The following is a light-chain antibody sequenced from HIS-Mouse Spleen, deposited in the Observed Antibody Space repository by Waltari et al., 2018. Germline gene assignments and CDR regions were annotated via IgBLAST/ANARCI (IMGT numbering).Light chain of an antibody. CDR2: KDS. CDR1: ALPKQY. J-gene: IGLJ2*01. V-gene: IGLV3-25*03. CDR3: QSADSSGTYV. Sequence: SYELTQPPSVSVSPGQTARITCSGDALPKQYAYWYQQKPGQAPGLVIYKDSEMPSGIPERFSGSSSGTTVTLTISGVQAEDEADYYCQSADSSGTYVFGGGTKLTVL.